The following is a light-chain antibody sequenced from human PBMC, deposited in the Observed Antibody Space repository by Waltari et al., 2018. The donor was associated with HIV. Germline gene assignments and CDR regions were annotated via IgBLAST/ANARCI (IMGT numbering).Light chain of an antibody. Sequence: SYVLTQPPSLSVAPGKTARITCGGKNIGTKSVHWYQQNPGQAPVVVIYDNSDRPSGIPERFSGSNSENTATLTISRVEAGDGADYYCQVWDGTNDHRVFGGGTKLTVL. CDR3: QVWDGTNDHRV. J-gene: IGLJ3*02. CDR2: DNS. V-gene: IGLV3-21*04. CDR1: NIGTKS.